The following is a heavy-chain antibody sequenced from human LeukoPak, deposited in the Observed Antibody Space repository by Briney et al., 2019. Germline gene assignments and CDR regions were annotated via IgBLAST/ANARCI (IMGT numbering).Heavy chain of an antibody. CDR2: ISYDGSNK. J-gene: IGHJ6*02. Sequence: GGSLRLSCAASGFTFSSYGMHWVRQAPGKGLEWVAVISYDGSNKYYADSVKGRFTISRDNSKNTLYLQMNSLRAEDTAVYYCAKEHTPRTFYGMDVWGQGTTVTVSS. CDR3: AKEHTPRTFYGMDV. V-gene: IGHV3-30*18. CDR1: GFTFSSYG. D-gene: IGHD2-15*01.